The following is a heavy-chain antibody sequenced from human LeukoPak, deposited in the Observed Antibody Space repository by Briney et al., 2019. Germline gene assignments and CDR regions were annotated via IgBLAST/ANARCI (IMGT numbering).Heavy chain of an antibody. D-gene: IGHD2-2*02. Sequence: GGSLRLSCAASGFTFSGSAMHWVRQASGKGLEWVGRIRSKANSYATAYAASVKGRFTISRDDSKNTAYLQMNSLRAEDTALYYCARRDIVVVPAAIIGAFDIWGQGTMVTVSS. J-gene: IGHJ3*02. CDR1: GFTFSGSA. CDR2: IRSKANSYAT. V-gene: IGHV3-73*01. CDR3: ARRDIVVVPAAIIGAFDI.